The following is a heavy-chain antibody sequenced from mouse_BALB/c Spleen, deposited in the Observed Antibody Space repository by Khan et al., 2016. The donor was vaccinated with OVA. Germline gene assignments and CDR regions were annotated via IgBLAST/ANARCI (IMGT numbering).Heavy chain of an antibody. CDR3: ERGNYYAYAMEY. D-gene: IGHD1-1*01. V-gene: IGHV3-2*02. CDR1: GYSISSNYA. J-gene: IGHJ4*01. Sequence: EVQLQESGPGLVKPSQSLSLTCTVSGYSISSNYARNWLRQSPGNKLEWVVNISDSGTTSNNPSLKSRITITRDTSKNQFFLQLNSVTTEDTATSDCERGNYYAYAMEYGGKGTSVPASS. CDR2: ISDSGTT.